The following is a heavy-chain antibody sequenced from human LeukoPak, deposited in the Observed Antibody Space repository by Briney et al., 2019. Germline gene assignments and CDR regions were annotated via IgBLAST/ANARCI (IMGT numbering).Heavy chain of an antibody. D-gene: IGHD5-18*01. CDR2: IYYSGST. CDR1: GGSISSYY. CDR3: ARDQYSYGYGDWFDP. J-gene: IGHJ5*02. V-gene: IGHV4-59*01. Sequence: PSETLSLTCTVSGGSISSYYWSWIRQPPGKGLEWIGYIYYSGSTNYNPSLKSRVTISVDTSKNQFSLKLSSVTAADTAVYYCARDQYSYGYGDWFDPWGQGTLVTVSS.